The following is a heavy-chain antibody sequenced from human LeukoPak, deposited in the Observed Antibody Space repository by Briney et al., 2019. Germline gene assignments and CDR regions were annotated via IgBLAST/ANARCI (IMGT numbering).Heavy chain of an antibody. CDR2: IKSKVDGGTI. V-gene: IGHV3-15*01. Sequence: GGSLRLSCAASGFTFSNAWMNWVRQAPGKGLEWIGRIKSKVDGGTIEYAAPVRGRLTISREDSKSTVYLQMNSLKTEDTAIYYCSTGGYYFDYWGQGILVTVSS. CDR1: GFTFSNAW. J-gene: IGHJ4*02. CDR3: STGGYYFDY. D-gene: IGHD3-16*01.